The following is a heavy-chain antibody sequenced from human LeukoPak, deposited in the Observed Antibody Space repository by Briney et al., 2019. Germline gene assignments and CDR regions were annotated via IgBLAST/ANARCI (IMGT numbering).Heavy chain of an antibody. CDR3: ARGPTGIDAFDI. CDR1: GGSISSGGYY. CDR2: IYYSGST. Sequence: PSQTLSLTCTVSGGSISSGGYYWSWIRQQPGKGLEWIGYIYYSGSTYYNPSLKSRVTISVDTSKNQFSLKLSSVTAADTAVYYCARGPTGIDAFDIWGQGTMVTVSS. D-gene: IGHD1-1*01. J-gene: IGHJ3*02. V-gene: IGHV4-31*03.